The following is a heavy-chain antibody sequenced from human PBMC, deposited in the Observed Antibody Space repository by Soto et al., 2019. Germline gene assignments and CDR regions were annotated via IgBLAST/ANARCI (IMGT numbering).Heavy chain of an antibody. CDR2: INTAKENT. J-gene: IGHJ4*02. D-gene: IGHD6-13*01. CDR1: GYTFTSYA. CDR3: ARGNSWSYFDY. Sequence: QVQLVQSGAEVKKPGASVKVSCKASGYTFTSYAIHWVRQAPGQRLEWMGWINTAKENTKYSQKFLGRVTITRDTSASIVYMELSSLRSEDTAVYYCARGNSWSYFDYWGQGTLVTVSS. V-gene: IGHV1-3*04.